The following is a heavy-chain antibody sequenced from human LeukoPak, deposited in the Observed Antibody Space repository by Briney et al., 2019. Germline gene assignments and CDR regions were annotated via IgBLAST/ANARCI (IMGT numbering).Heavy chain of an antibody. CDR1: GVTFRIYG. D-gene: IGHD3-9*01. J-gene: IGHJ4*02. CDR3: AKAGADRVLRHFDWSAWE. Sequence: GGSLRLSCAASGVTFRIYGMSWVRQAPGKGLEWVSGISGSGGTTNYAESVKGRFTISRDNSKNTLYLQMSSLRAEDTAVYYCAKAGADRVLRHFDWSAWEWGQGTLVTVSS. CDR2: ISGSGGTT. V-gene: IGHV3-23*01.